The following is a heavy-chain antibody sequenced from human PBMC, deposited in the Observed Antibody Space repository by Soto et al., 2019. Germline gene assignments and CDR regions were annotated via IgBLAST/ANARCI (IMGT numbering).Heavy chain of an antibody. CDR3: ARDPVDLFGYMDV. Sequence: QEELVQSGAEVKKPGSSVNVSCKASGGTFASYSITWVRQAPGQRLEWMGEIIPLLKTVNYAQKFQGRVTITGDRCTSTVSMALSRLRSDATAVYYCARDPVDLFGYMDVWGHGTTVTVS. D-gene: IGHD6-25*01. CDR1: GGTFASYS. J-gene: IGHJ6*02. V-gene: IGHV1-69*06. CDR2: IIPLLKTV.